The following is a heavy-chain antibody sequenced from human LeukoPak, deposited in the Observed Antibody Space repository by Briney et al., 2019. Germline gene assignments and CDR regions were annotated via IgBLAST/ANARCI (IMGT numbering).Heavy chain of an antibody. CDR3: ARKRGYYFDY. Sequence: SETLSLTCTVSGGSISRNNYYWGWIRQPPGKGLEWIGNIYYSGSTYYNPSLKSRVAISVDTSKNQFSLKLSSVTAADTAVFYCARKRGYYFDYWGQGTLVTVSS. V-gene: IGHV4-39*01. CDR2: IYYSGST. CDR1: GGSISRNNYY. D-gene: IGHD3-16*01. J-gene: IGHJ4*02.